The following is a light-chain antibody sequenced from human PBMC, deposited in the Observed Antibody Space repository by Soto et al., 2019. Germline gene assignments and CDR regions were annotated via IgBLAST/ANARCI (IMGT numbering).Light chain of an antibody. Sequence: MHMTQSPPSLYASVGDRVTSTCQASQNINNYLNWYQQKPGKAPKILISDASILENGVPSRFSGSGSGTEFTLTISSLQPDDFATYFCQQYNSFSLITFGQGTRLEIK. J-gene: IGKJ5*01. CDR3: QQYNSFSLIT. CDR1: QNINNY. CDR2: DAS. V-gene: IGKV1-5*01.